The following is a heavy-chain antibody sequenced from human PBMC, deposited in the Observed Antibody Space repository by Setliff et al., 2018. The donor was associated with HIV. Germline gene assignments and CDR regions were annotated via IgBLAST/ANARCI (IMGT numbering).Heavy chain of an antibody. V-gene: IGHV7-4-1*02. Sequence: GASVKVSCKASGYTFTTYAMNWVRQAPGQGLEWMGWINTNTGNPTSAQGFTGRFVFSVDTSVSTAYLQISSLKAEDTAVYYCASVLRGGYFGGWADVWGKGTTVTVSS. CDR1: GYTFTTYA. J-gene: IGHJ6*04. D-gene: IGHD1-26*01. CDR2: INTNTGNP. CDR3: ASVLRGGYFGGWADV.